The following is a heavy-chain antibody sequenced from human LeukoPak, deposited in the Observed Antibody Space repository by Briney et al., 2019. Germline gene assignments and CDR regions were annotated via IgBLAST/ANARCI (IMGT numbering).Heavy chain of an antibody. CDR3: ARGRWGGNAFDI. V-gene: IGHV4-34*01. D-gene: IGHD3-10*01. CDR2: INHSGST. Sequence: NPSETLSLTCAVYGGSFIGYYWSWIRQSPGKGLEWIGEINHSGSTNYNASLKSRVTISADTSKNHFSLKVTSVTAADTALYYCARGRWGGNAFDIWGQGTMVTVSS. CDR1: GGSFIGYY. J-gene: IGHJ3*02.